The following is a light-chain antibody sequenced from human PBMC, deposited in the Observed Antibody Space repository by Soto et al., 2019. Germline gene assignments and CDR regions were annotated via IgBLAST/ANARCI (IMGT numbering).Light chain of an antibody. CDR3: QQYGISPRT. CDR1: QSFRGNY. Sequence: EIVLTQSPGTLSLSPGERATLSCRASQSFRGNYLAWYQQKPGQAPRLLIYGASSRATGIPDRFSGSGSGTDFTLTISRLEPEDIAVYYCQQYGISPRTFGQGTKVDIK. V-gene: IGKV3-20*01. CDR2: GAS. J-gene: IGKJ1*01.